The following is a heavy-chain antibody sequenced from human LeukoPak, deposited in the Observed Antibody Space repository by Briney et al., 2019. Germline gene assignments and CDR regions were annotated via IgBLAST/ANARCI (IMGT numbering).Heavy chain of an antibody. Sequence: PSETLSLTCTVSGDPISSYYWIWIRHPPGKGLEWIGYIYYSGSTNYNPSLKSRVTISVDTSKNQFSLKLSSVTAADTAVYYCARHRSSGWYSRRNYYYYMDVWGKGTTVTVSS. CDR1: GDPISSYY. V-gene: IGHV4-59*08. CDR2: IYYSGST. CDR3: ARHRSSGWYSRRNYYYYMDV. D-gene: IGHD6-19*01. J-gene: IGHJ6*03.